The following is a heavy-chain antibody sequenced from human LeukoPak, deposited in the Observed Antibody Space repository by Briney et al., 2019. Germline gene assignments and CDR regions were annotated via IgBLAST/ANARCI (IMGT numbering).Heavy chain of an antibody. CDR3: AKGKSLPHYYYYGMDV. Sequence: GGSLRLSCPASGFTFSTSAMNWVRQAPGKGLEWVSVIGGSGDTTYYADSVRGRFTISRDNFKNTLYLQMNSLTAEDTAIYYCAKGKSLPHYYYYGMDVWGQGTTVTASS. CDR2: IGGSGDTT. CDR1: GFTFSTSA. J-gene: IGHJ6*02. V-gene: IGHV3-23*01.